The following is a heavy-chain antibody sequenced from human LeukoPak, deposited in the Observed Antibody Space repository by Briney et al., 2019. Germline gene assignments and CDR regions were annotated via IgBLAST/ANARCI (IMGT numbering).Heavy chain of an antibody. J-gene: IGHJ3*02. D-gene: IGHD2-2*01. CDR3: ARDLYCSSTSCSYFDAFDI. Sequence: GGSLRLSCAASGFTFSSYSMNWVRQAPGKGLEWVSSISSSSYIYYADSVKGRFTISRDNAKNSLYLQMNSLRAEDTAVYYCARDLYCSSTSCSYFDAFDIWGQGTMVTVSS. CDR1: GFTFSSYS. CDR2: ISSSSYI. V-gene: IGHV3-21*01.